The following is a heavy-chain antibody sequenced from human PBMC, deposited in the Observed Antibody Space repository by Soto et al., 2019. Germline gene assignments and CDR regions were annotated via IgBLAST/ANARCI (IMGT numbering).Heavy chain of an antibody. CDR1: GGTFSSYA. V-gene: IGHV1-69*01. J-gene: IGHJ6*02. D-gene: IGHD2-15*01. Sequence: QVQLVQSGAEVKKPGSSVKVSCKASGGTFSSYAISWVRQAPGQGLEWMGGIIPIFGTANYAQKFQGGVTITADESTSTAYMELSSLRSEDTAVYYCARAQRWYTKYYYYGMDVWGQGTTVTVSS. CDR2: IIPIFGTA. CDR3: ARAQRWYTKYYYYGMDV.